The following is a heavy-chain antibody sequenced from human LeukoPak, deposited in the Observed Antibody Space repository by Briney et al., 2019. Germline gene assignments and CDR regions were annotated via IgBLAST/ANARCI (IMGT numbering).Heavy chain of an antibody. CDR3: ARALAVDWYFDL. CDR1: GFTFSSYA. Sequence: PGGSLRLSCAASGFTFSSYAMHWVRQAPGKGLEWVAVISYDGSNKYYADSVKGRFTISRDNSKNTLYLQMNSLRAEDTAVYYCARALAVDWYFDLWGRGTLVTVSS. J-gene: IGHJ2*01. V-gene: IGHV3-30-3*01. CDR2: ISYDGSNK.